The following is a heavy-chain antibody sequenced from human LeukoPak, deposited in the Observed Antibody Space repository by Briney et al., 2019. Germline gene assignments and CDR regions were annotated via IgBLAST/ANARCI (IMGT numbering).Heavy chain of an antibody. CDR1: GGSLNNYY. CDR3: ARDPSVFKDSTWCEAWLDS. Sequence: SETLSLTCTVSGGSLNNYYWSWIRQSAGKGLEWIGRTHTSGSTNHNPSLKSRVSMSIDTSNSQFSLSLASVTAADTAVYYCARDPSVFKDSTWCEAWLDSWGQGILVTVSS. CDR2: THTSGST. D-gene: IGHD2-2*01. J-gene: IGHJ5*01. V-gene: IGHV4-4*07.